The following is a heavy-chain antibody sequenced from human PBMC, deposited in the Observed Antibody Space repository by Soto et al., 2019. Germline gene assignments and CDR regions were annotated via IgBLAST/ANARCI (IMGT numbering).Heavy chain of an antibody. V-gene: IGHV2-5*02. J-gene: IGHJ4*02. CDR2: IYWDDDK. CDR3: AHRPGGYMSGWDNGYFDY. D-gene: IGHD6-19*01. CDR1: GFSFSTSQVG. Sequence: SGPTLVNPTQTLTLTCTFSGFSFSTSQVGVGWIRQPPGKAQGWLALIYWDDDKRYSPSLRSRLAITKDTSKNQVVLTMTNVDPVDTATYYCAHRPGGYMSGWDNGYFDYWGRGALVTVSS.